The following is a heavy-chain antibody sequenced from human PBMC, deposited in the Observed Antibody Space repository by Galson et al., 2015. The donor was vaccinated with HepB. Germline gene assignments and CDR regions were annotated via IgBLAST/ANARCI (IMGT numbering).Heavy chain of an antibody. CDR1: GFTFSHSW. D-gene: IGHD7-27*01. J-gene: IGHJ4*02. V-gene: IGHV3-74*01. CDR3: VSTNWGAPYY. CDR2: INPDGSRT. Sequence: SLRLSCAASGFTFSHSWMHWVRQSPGKGLVWVSRINPDGSRTSYADSVKGRFTISRDNARNTLHLQLNSPTDEDTALYFCVSTNWGAPYYWGQGTLVTVSS.